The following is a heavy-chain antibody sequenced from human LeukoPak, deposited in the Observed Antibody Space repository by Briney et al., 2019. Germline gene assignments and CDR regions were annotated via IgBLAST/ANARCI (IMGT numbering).Heavy chain of an antibody. V-gene: IGHV3-23*01. D-gene: IGHD5-18*01. J-gene: IGHJ4*02. Sequence: GGSLRLSCAASGFTFSSSAMNWVRQAPGKGLEWVTAISGSGGSTYYADSVKGRFTISRDNSKNTLYLQMNSLRAEDTAVYYCAKRGAYSPPYWGQGTLVTVSS. CDR2: ISGSGGST. CDR1: GFTFSSSA. CDR3: AKRGAYSPPY.